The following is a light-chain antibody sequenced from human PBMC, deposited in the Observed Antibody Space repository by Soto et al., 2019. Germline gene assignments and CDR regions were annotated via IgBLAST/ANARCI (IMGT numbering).Light chain of an antibody. CDR1: QAMNTY. CDR2: GAS. J-gene: IGKJ5*01. Sequence: DIQSTQSPSFLSASVGERVTISCRASQAMNTYIAWYQQRPGAAPKLLVYGASTLYTGVPSRFSGSESGAVFTLTISSLQPEDFATYYCQQLHSYPITFGQGTRLEIK. CDR3: QQLHSYPIT. V-gene: IGKV1-9*01.